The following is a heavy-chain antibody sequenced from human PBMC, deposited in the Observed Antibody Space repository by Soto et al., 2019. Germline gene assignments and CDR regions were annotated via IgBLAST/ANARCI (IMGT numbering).Heavy chain of an antibody. CDR2: INIYSGDA. D-gene: IGHD3-22*01. CDR3: ARALYYYDNSGLAY. J-gene: IGHJ4*02. Sequence: QVRLEQSGPEVKKTGASVKVSCKASGYTFTSYGISWVRQAPGQGLEWMGWINIYSGDANYAQSFQYRVTMTRNTATNKVYTEMRTLRSDDTAVYYCARALYYYDNSGLAYWGQGTLVTVSS. V-gene: IGHV1-18*01. CDR1: GYTFTSYG.